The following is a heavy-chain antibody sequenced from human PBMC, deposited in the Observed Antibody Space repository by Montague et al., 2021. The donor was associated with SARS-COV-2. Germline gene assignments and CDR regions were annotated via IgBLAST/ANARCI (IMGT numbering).Heavy chain of an antibody. CDR3: ERDDIVLQGVTKGMDV. CDR1: GGSISSSNYY. D-gene: IGHD3-10*01. V-gene: IGHV4-39*07. CDR2: MYYSGST. J-gene: IGHJ6*02. Sequence: SETLSLTCTVSGGSISSSNYYWGWIRQPPGTGLEWIGNMYYSGSTYYTLTLKSRVTISIDTSKNQFSLNSISVTAAATAVYYCERDDIVLQGVTKGMDVWGQGTTVTVSS.